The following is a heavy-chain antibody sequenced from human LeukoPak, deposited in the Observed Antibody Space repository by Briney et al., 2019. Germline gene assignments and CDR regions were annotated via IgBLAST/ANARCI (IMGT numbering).Heavy chain of an antibody. CDR2: ISGSGGST. CDR3: ATHPQWLATYYFDY. V-gene: IGHV3-23*01. Sequence: GGSLRLSCAASGFTFSSYAMSWVRQAPGKGLEWVSAISGSGGSTYYADSVKGRFTISRDNSKNTLYLLMNSLRAEDTAVYYCATHPQWLATYYFDYWGQGTLVTVSS. J-gene: IGHJ4*02. D-gene: IGHD6-19*01. CDR1: GFTFSSYA.